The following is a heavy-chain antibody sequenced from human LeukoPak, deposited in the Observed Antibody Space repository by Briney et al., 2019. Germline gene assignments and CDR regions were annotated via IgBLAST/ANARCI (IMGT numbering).Heavy chain of an antibody. Sequence: GGSLRLSCAASGFNFSSYWMSWVRQAPGKGLEWVANIKQDGSEKYYVDSVKGRFTISRDNAKNSLYLQMNSLRAEDTAVYYCAREFDGYNSGAFDYWGQGTLVTVSS. CDR1: GFNFSSYW. CDR3: AREFDGYNSGAFDY. J-gene: IGHJ4*02. V-gene: IGHV3-7*01. CDR2: IKQDGSEK. D-gene: IGHD5-24*01.